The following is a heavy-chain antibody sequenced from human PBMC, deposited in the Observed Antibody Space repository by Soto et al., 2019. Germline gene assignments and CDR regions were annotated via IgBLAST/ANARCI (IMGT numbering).Heavy chain of an antibody. CDR1: GYTFISYG. Sequence: ASVKVSXKASGYTFISYGISWVRQAPGQGLEWMGWISAYNGNTNYAQKFQGRVTMSTDTSTSTAYMELRSLRSDDTAVYYCAITKRDVIAGAVTDRYGMAVCGQGTSVTVSA. V-gene: IGHV1-18*01. CDR3: AITKRDVIAGAVTDRYGMAV. CDR2: ISAYNGNT. D-gene: IGHD6-13*01. J-gene: IGHJ6*01.